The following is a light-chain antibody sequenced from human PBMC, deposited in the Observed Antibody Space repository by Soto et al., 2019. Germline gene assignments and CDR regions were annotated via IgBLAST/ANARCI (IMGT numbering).Light chain of an antibody. J-gene: IGKJ4*01. V-gene: IGKV1-39*01. CDR1: QSISSN. CDR3: QQYYSTPPYT. Sequence: EIEMTQSPSSLSVSVGERVTITCRASQSISSNLDWYQQKPGQAPKLLIYGASSRPSGIPSRFSGSGSGTDFTLTISSLQSEDFATYYCQQYYSTPPYTFGEGTKVEIK. CDR2: GAS.